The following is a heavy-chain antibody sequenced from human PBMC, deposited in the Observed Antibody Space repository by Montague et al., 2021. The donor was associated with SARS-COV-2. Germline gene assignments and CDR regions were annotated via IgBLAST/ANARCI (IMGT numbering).Heavy chain of an antibody. Sequence: SLRLSCAASGFTFSSYWMSWVRQAPGKGLEWVANIKQDGSEKYYVDSVKGRFTISRDNAKNSLYLQMNSLRAEDTAVYYCARDSFWSGYYTDYYGMDVWGRGTTGTVSS. J-gene: IGHJ6*02. CDR3: ARDSFWSGYYTDYYGMDV. V-gene: IGHV3-7*01. CDR1: GFTFSSYW. CDR2: IKQDGSEK. D-gene: IGHD3-3*01.